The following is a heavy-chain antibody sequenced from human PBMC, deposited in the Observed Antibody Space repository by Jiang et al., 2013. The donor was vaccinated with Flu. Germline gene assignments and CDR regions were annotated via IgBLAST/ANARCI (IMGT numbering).Heavy chain of an antibody. CDR2: IIPILGVT. CDR3: ARASCGGDCYSGGLAFFYFDY. D-gene: IGHD2-21*02. V-gene: IGHV1-69*02. CDR1: GGTFHSYT. J-gene: IGHJ4*02. Sequence: QSGAEVKKPGSSVKVSCKASGGTFHSYTINWVRQAPGQGLEWMGRIIPILGVTRYAQRFQGRVTLTADKFTSTTYMELSTLTDEDTAVYYCARASCGGDCYSGGLAFFYFDYVGPGNPGHRLL.